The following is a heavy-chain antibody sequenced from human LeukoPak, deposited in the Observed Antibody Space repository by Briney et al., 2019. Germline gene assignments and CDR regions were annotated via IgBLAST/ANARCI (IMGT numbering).Heavy chain of an antibody. J-gene: IGHJ4*02. Sequence: PSQTLSLTCAVSGGSISSGGYSWSWIRQPSGKGLEWIGYIYHSGSTYYNPSLKSRVTISVDRSKNQFSLKLSSVTAADTAVYYCARGYGSGSFFDYWGQGTLVTVSS. CDR2: IYHSGST. V-gene: IGHV4-30-2*01. CDR1: GGSISSGGYS. D-gene: IGHD3-10*01. CDR3: ARGYGSGSFFDY.